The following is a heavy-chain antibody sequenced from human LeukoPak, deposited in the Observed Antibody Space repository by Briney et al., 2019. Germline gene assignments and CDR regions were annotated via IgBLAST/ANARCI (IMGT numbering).Heavy chain of an antibody. J-gene: IGHJ4*02. Sequence: PGGSPRLSCVASGFTFRIYRMDWVRQAPGKGLEWVSSITSEGHSTYYRDSVKGRFTISRDNAKNSLYLQMNSLRADDTAVYYCARYEYSGYDFWGQGTLVTVSS. CDR3: ARYEYSGYDF. D-gene: IGHD5-12*01. CDR1: GFTFRIYR. CDR2: ITSEGHST. V-gene: IGHV3-21*01.